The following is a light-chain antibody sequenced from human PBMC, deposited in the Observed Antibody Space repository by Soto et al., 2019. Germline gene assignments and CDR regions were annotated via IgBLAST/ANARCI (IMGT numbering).Light chain of an antibody. CDR2: DVS. V-gene: IGLV2-11*01. J-gene: IGLJ2*01. CDR3: CSYAGSYTHVV. Sequence: QSALTQPRSVSGSPGQSVTISCTGTSSDVGGYNYVSWYQQHPGKAPKLMIYDVSKRPSGVPDRFSGSKSGNTASLTISGPQAEDEADYYCCSYAGSYTHVVFGAGTKLTVL. CDR1: SSDVGGYNY.